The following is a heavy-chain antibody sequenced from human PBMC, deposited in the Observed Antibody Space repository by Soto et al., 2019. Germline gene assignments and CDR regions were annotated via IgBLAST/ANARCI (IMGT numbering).Heavy chain of an antibody. V-gene: IGHV1-18*01. Sequence: GAAGKVCWEASGYTFTRYGISWVRQAPGQGLEWMGWISAYNGNKKYAQKLQGRVTMTTDTSTSTAYMELRSLRSDDTVVYYCADHRALLYFWGRGTLVTVSS. CDR3: ADHRALLYF. CDR2: ISAYNGNK. J-gene: IGHJ1*01. D-gene: IGHD3-10*01. CDR1: GYTFTRYG.